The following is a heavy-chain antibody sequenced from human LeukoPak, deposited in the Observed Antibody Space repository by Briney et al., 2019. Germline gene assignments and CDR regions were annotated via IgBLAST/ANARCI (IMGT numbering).Heavy chain of an antibody. V-gene: IGHV4-59*01. J-gene: IGHJ4*02. CDR3: ATRSTGVAATFDS. D-gene: IGHD2-15*01. CDR1: GASISSYY. CDR2: IYDSGNT. Sequence: PSETLSLTCTVSGASISSYYGSWIRQPPGKGREWIGYIYDSGNTNYNPSLKSRVTISVDTSKNQFSLKLSSVTAADTAVYYCATRSTGVAATFDSWGQGALVTVSS.